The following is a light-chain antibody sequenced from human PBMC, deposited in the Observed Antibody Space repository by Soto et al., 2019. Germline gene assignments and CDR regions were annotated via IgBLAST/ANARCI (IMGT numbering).Light chain of an antibody. Sequence: DIQMTQSPSTLSASVGDRVTITCRASQNVNNCLAWYQQKPGKATKLLIHKASNLESGVPSRFSGSGSGTVFSITISSLQPDDFATYYCQQYNSYWTFDQGTKVEIK. CDR2: KAS. CDR1: QNVNNC. CDR3: QQYNSYWT. V-gene: IGKV1-5*03. J-gene: IGKJ1*01.